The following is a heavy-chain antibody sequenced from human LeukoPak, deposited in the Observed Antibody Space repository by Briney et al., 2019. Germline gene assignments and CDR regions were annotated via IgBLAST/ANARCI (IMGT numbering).Heavy chain of an antibody. D-gene: IGHD6-19*01. CDR1: AGSISLYNTYY. J-gene: IGHJ6*03. Sequence: SETLSLTCTVSAGSISLYNTYYWNWIRQSPGRGLEWIGYIYYSGSTSYNPSLKSRVTMSVDTSKNQFSLKLSSVTAADTAVYYCARGSPLSVANYYYYMDVWGKGTTVTVSS. CDR2: IYYSGST. CDR3: ARGSPLSVANYYYYMDV. V-gene: IGHV4-59*01.